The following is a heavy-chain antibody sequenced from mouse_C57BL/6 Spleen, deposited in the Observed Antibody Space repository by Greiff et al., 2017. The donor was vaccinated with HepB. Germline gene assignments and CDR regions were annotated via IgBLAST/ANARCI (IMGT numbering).Heavy chain of an antibody. CDR1: GYTFTDYN. CDR2: INPNNGGT. J-gene: IGHJ4*01. D-gene: IGHD1-1*01. Sequence: EVQLQQSGPELVKPGASVKIPCKASGYTFTDYNMDWVKQSHGKSLEWIGDINPNNGGTIYNQKFKGKATLTVDKSSSTAYMELRSLTSEDTAVYYFARYYYGSSYDSMDYWGQGTSVTVSS. CDR3: ARYYYGSSYDSMDY. V-gene: IGHV1-18*01.